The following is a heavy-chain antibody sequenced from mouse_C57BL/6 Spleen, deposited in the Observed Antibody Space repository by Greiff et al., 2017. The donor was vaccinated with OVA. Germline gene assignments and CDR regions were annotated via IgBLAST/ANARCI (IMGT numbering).Heavy chain of an antibody. V-gene: IGHV1-80*01. Sequence: VHLVESGAELVKPGASVKISCKASGYAFSSYWMNWVKQRPGKGLEWIGQIYPGDGDTNYNGKFKGKATLTADKSSSTAYMQLSSLTSEDSAVYFCARIGTTVVAEGYFDYWGQGTTLTVSS. J-gene: IGHJ2*01. CDR3: ARIGTTVVAEGYFDY. CDR1: GYAFSSYW. CDR2: IYPGDGDT. D-gene: IGHD1-1*01.